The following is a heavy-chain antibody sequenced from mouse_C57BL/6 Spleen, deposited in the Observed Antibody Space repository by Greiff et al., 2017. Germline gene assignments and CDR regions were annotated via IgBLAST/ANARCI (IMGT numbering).Heavy chain of an antibody. V-gene: IGHV5-4*01. CDR1: GFTFSSYA. J-gene: IGHJ2*01. CDR2: ISDGGSYT. CDR3: ARDGSSYEYYFDY. D-gene: IGHD1-1*01. Sequence: EVQLQESGGGLVKPGGSLKLSCAASGFTFSSYAMSWVRQTPEKRLEWVATISDGGSYTYYPDNVKGRFTISRDNAKNNLYLQMSHLKSEDTAMYYCARDGSSYEYYFDYWGQGTTLTVSS.